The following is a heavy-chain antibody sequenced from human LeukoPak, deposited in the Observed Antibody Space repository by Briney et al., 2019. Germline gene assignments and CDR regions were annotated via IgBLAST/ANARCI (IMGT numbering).Heavy chain of an antibody. V-gene: IGHV4-39*07. CDR3: ARRRLGYSSGWYTEGYYFDY. J-gene: IGHJ4*02. CDR1: GGSISSSSYY. CDR2: IYYSGST. D-gene: IGHD6-19*01. Sequence: PSETLSLTCTVSGGSISSSSYYWGWIRQPPGKGLEWIGSIYYSGSTYYNPSLKSRVTISVDTSKNQFSLKLSSVTAADTAVYYCARRRLGYSSGWYTEGYYFDYWGQGTLVTVSS.